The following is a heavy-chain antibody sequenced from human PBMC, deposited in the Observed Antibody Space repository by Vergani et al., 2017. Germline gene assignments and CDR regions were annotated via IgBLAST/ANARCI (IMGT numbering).Heavy chain of an antibody. J-gene: IGHJ6*02. D-gene: IGHD3-22*01. CDR2: IYYSGST. CDR3: ARDRGYYDSSGYSYYYYGMDV. V-gene: IGHV4-61*01. CDR1: GGSVSSGSYY. Sequence: QVQLQESGPGLVKPSETLSLTCTVSGGSVSSGSYYWSWIRQPPGKGLEWIGYIYYSGSTNYNPSLKSRVTISVDTSKNQFSLKLSSVTAADTAVYYCARDRGYYDSSGYSYYYYGMDVWGQGTTVTVSS.